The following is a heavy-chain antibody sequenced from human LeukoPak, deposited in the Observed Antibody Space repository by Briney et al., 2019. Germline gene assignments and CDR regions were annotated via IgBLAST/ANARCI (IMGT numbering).Heavy chain of an antibody. J-gene: IGHJ4*02. Sequence: PGGSLRLSCAASGFTSSSYEMNWVRQAPGKGLEWVSYISSSGSTIYYADSVKGRFTISRDNAKNSLYLQMNSLRAEDTAVYYCASLPANYDILTGYHDYWGQGTLVTVSS. CDR1: GFTSSSYE. V-gene: IGHV3-48*03. CDR3: ASLPANYDILTGYHDY. CDR2: ISSSGSTI. D-gene: IGHD3-9*01.